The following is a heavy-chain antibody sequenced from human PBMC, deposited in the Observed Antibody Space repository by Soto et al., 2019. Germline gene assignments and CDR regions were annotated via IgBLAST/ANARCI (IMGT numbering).Heavy chain of an antibody. Sequence: GGSLRLSFVASGFTFGGRAMSWVRQAPGEGLEWVSSITDTGGDTKYADSVRGRFTISRDNSKNTLYLLMSRLRAEDSALYFCARGSEESYPGSRIFDLWGRGTLVTVSS. CDR3: ARGSEESYPGSRIFDL. CDR1: GFTFGGRA. CDR2: ITDTGGDT. V-gene: IGHV3-23*01. J-gene: IGHJ4*02. D-gene: IGHD3-10*01.